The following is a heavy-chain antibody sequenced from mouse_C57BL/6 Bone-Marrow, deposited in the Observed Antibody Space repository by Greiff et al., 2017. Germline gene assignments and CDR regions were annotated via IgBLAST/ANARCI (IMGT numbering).Heavy chain of an antibody. V-gene: IGHV1-4*01. Sequence: VKLQESGAELARPGASVKMSCKASGYTFTSYTMHWVKQRPGQGLEWIGYINPSSGYTKYNQKFKDKATLTADKSSSTAYMQLSSLTSEDSAVYYCAGGRRYFDGWGTGTTVTVSS. D-gene: IGHD3-3*01. J-gene: IGHJ1*03. CDR2: INPSSGYT. CDR1: GYTFTSYT. CDR3: AGGRRYFDG.